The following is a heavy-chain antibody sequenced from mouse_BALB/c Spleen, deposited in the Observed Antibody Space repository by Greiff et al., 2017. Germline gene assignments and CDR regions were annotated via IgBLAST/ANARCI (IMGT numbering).Heavy chain of an antibody. Sequence: EVKLMESGGGLVQPGGSRKLSCAASGFTFSSFGMHWVRQAPEKGLEWVAYISSGSSTIYYADTVKGRFTISRDNPKNTLFLQMTSLRSEDTAMYYCARSTDWDDWYFDVWGAGTTVTVSS. CDR2: ISSGSSTI. CDR3: ARSTDWDDWYFDV. D-gene: IGHD4-1*01. CDR1: GFTFSSFG. V-gene: IGHV5-17*02. J-gene: IGHJ1*01.